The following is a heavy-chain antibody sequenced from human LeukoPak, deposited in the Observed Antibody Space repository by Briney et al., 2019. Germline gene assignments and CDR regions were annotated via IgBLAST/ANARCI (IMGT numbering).Heavy chain of an antibody. CDR3: ARGVSKAQQLSFANWFDP. J-gene: IGHJ5*02. CDR2: IIPILGIA. V-gene: IGHV1-69*04. D-gene: IGHD6-13*01. Sequence: ASVKVSCKASGGTFSSYAISWVRQAPGQGLEWMGRIIPILGIANYAQKFQGRVTITADKSTSTAYMELSSLRSEDTAVYYCARGVSKAQQLSFANWFDPWGQGTPVTVSS. CDR1: GGTFSSYA.